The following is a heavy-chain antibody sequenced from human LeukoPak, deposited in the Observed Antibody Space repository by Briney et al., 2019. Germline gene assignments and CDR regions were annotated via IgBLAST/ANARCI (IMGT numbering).Heavy chain of an antibody. J-gene: IGHJ4*02. CDR1: GFTFSSYW. CDR3: AREKGRGVISPYYDY. CDR2: IKQDGSEK. Sequence: PGGSLRLSCAASGFTFSSYWMSWVRQAPGKGLEWVANIKQDGSEKYYVDSVKGRFTISRDNAKNALYLQMNSLRAEDTAVYYCAREKGRGVISPYYDYWGQGTLVTVS. V-gene: IGHV3-7*03. D-gene: IGHD3-10*01.